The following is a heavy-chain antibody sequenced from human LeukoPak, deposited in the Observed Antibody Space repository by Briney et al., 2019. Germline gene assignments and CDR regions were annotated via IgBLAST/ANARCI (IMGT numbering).Heavy chain of an antibody. CDR1: GGTFSSYA. V-gene: IGHV1-69*05. D-gene: IGHD3-9*01. J-gene: IGHJ6*03. CDR3: ARSDYDILTGHSGGYYYYMDV. Sequence: GASVKVSCKASGGTFSSYAISWVRQAPGQGLEWMGGIIPIFGTANYAQKFQGRVTITTDESTSTAYMELSSLRSEDTAVYYCARSDYDILTGHSGGYYYYMDVWGKGTTVTVSS. CDR2: IIPIFGTA.